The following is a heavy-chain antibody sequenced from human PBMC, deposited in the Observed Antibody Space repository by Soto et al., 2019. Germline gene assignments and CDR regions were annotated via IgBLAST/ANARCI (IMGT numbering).Heavy chain of an antibody. J-gene: IGHJ4*02. CDR1: EGTFNSYA. D-gene: IGHD6-13*01. Sequence: QAQVVQSGAEVRKPGSSVKLSCKASEGTFNSYAIAWVRQAPGQGLEWMGGIIPYYNTLNYAQKFQDRVTINADDSTNTGYMELSSLRSDDTAVYFCASGASRWYPYFFDSWAQGTLVTVSS. CDR3: ASGASRWYPYFFDS. CDR2: IIPYYNTL. V-gene: IGHV1-69*01.